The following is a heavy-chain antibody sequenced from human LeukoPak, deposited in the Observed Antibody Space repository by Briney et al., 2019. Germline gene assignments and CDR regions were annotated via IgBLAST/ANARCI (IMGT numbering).Heavy chain of an antibody. CDR2: IYHTGIS. CDR1: GASIDSSY. V-gene: IGHV4-4*09. CDR3: ARSVDIIATFGVVTPLDF. Sequence: NSSETLPLTCSVSGASIDSSYWTWIRQPPGKGLEWMGYIYHTGISNSSPSLKSRLTFSLDASKSQFSLRLSSVTASDTAVYYCARSVDIIATFGVVTPLDFWGRGTLVTVSS. J-gene: IGHJ4*02. D-gene: IGHD3-3*01.